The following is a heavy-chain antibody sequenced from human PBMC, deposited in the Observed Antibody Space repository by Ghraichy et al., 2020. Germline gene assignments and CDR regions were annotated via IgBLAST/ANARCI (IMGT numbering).Heavy chain of an antibody. CDR3: ARVDILTGYVTAFDY. J-gene: IGHJ4*02. D-gene: IGHD3-9*01. CDR1: GFTFSDYY. CDR2: ISSSGSTI. Sequence: GGSLRLSCAASGFTFSDYYMSWIRQAPGKGLEWVSYISSSGSTIYYADSVKGRFTISRDNAKNSLYLQMNSLRAEDTAVYYCARVDILTGYVTAFDYWGQGTLVTVSS. V-gene: IGHV3-11*01.